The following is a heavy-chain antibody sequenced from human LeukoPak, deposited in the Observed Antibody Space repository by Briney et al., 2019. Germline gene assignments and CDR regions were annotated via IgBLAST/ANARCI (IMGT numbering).Heavy chain of an antibody. V-gene: IGHV4-39*01. D-gene: IGHD3-22*01. CDR1: GGSISSSSYY. Sequence: PSETLSLTCTVSGGSISSSSYYWGWIRQPPGKGLEWIGSIYYSGSTYYNPSLKSRVTISVDTSKNQFSLKLSSVTAADTAVCYCQPDYEGAFDIWGQGTMVTVSS. CDR3: QPDYEGAFDI. CDR2: IYYSGST. J-gene: IGHJ3*02.